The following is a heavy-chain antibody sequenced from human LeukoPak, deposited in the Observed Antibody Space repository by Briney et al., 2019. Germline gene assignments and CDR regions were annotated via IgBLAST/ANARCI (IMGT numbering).Heavy chain of an antibody. CDR1: GFTFSSYA. CDR3: ARDIVVVPAAISTHLYHYYYGMDV. CDR2: ISYDGSNK. V-gene: IGHV3-30-3*01. D-gene: IGHD2-2*01. J-gene: IGHJ6*02. Sequence: GGSLRLSCAASGFTFSSYAMHWVRQAPGKGLECVAVISYDGSNKYYADSVKGRFTISRDNSKNTLYLQMNSLRAEDTAVYYCARDIVVVPAAISTHLYHYYYGMDVWGQGTTVTVSS.